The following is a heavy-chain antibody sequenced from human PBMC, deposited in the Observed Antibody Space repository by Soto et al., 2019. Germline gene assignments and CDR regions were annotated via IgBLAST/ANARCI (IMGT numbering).Heavy chain of an antibody. Sequence: PSETLSLTCSVSGGSIDSSDFYWVWIRQPPGKGLEWIGYIYYSGSTYYNSSLKSRVTISVDTSKNQFSLKLSSVTAADTAVYYCAREIWSSSSSNSFDYWGQGTLVTVSS. CDR3: AREIWSSSSSNSFDY. J-gene: IGHJ4*02. V-gene: IGHV4-31*03. D-gene: IGHD6-6*01. CDR1: GGSIDSSDFY. CDR2: IYYSGST.